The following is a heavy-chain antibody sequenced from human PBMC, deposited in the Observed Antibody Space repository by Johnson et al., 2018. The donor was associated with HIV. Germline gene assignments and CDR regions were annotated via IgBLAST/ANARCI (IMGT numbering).Heavy chain of an antibody. CDR3: ALTDYGDYPQRVPDAFDI. J-gene: IGHJ3*02. Sequence: QVQLVESGGGVVQPGRSLRLSCAASGFTFSSSGMHWVRQAPGKGLEWVAVISYDGSNKYYADSVKGRFTISRDNSKNTLYLQMNSLRAEDTAVYYCALTDYGDYPQRVPDAFDIWGQGTMVTVSS. CDR2: ISYDGSNK. V-gene: IGHV3-30*03. D-gene: IGHD4-17*01. CDR1: GFTFSSSG.